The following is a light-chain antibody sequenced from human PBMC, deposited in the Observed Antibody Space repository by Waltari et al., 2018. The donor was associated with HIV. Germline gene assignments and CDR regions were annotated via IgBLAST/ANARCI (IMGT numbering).Light chain of an antibody. J-gene: IGKJ2*01. CDR1: QSVRSN. CDR3: QQRSNWPRT. CDR2: DVS. V-gene: IGKV3-11*01. Sequence: VLTQSPVTLSLSPGESATLSCRASQSVRSNLAWYQQRPGQAPRLLIYDVSNRATDIPPRFSGSGSETDFSLTISSLEPEDFAVYYCQQRSNWPRTFGQGTRLEI.